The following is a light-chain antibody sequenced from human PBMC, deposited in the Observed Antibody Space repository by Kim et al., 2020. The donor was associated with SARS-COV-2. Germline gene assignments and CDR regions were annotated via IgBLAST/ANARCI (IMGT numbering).Light chain of an antibody. CDR2: DAS. CDR3: QQRSNLPRT. J-gene: IGKJ2*01. Sequence: EIVLTQSPATLSLSPGERATLSCRASQSVRSYLAWYQQKPGQAPRLLIYDASNRATGIPARFSGSGSGTDFTLTISSLEPEDFAVYYCQQRSNLPRTFGQGTKLEI. V-gene: IGKV3-11*01. CDR1: QSVRSY.